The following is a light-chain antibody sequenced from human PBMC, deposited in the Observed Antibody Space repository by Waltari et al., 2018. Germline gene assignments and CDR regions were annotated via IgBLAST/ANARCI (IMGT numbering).Light chain of an antibody. V-gene: IGLV1-44*01. CDR3: AAWDDSLNGDV. J-gene: IGLJ3*02. Sequence: QSVLTQPPSASGTPGQRVPISCSGSSSNIGSNTVNWYQQLPGTAPKLLIYSNNQRPSGVPDRFSGSKSGTSASLAISGLQSEDEADYYCAAWDDSLNGDVFGGGTKLTVL. CDR2: SNN. CDR1: SSNIGSNT.